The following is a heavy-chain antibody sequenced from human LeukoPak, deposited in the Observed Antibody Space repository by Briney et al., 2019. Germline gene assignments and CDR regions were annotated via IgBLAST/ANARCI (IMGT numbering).Heavy chain of an antibody. CDR3: ARDTLNCGGDCPPDY. CDR2: IYHSGST. V-gene: IGHV4-30-2*01. CDR1: GGSISSGGYS. J-gene: IGHJ4*02. Sequence: ASQTLSLTCAVSGGSISSGGYSWSWIRQPPGKGLEWIGYIYHSGSTYYNPSLKSRVTISVDGSKNQFSLKLSSVTAADTAVYYCARDTLNCGGDCPPDYWGQGTLVTVSS. D-gene: IGHD2-21*02.